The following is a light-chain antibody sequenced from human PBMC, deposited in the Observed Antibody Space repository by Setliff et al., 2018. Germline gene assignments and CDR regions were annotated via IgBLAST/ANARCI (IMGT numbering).Light chain of an antibody. CDR1: SSDVGGYNY. Sequence: QSALAQPASVSGSPGQSITISGTGTSSDVGGYNYVSWYQQHPGKAPKLMIYDVRKRPSGVSNRFSGSKSGNTASLTISGLQAEDEADYYCNSYTSSSTMLFGGGTKVTVL. V-gene: IGLV2-14*01. CDR2: DVR. CDR3: NSYTSSSTML. J-gene: IGLJ2*01.